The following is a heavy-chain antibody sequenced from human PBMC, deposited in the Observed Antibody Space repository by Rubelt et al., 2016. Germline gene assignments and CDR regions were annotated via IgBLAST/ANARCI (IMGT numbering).Heavy chain of an antibody. CDR1: GFSLSTSGVG. V-gene: IGHV2-5*02. Sequence: QITLKESGPTLVKPTQTLTLTCTFSGFSLSTSGVGVGWIRQPPGKALEWFALIYWDDNKRYNPSLKSRLTITKETSKNRVVLTMTNMDPVDTATYYCAHQFYYDRVDYWGQGTLVTVSS. D-gene: IGHD3-22*01. CDR3: AHQFYYDRVDY. CDR2: IYWDDNK. J-gene: IGHJ4*02.